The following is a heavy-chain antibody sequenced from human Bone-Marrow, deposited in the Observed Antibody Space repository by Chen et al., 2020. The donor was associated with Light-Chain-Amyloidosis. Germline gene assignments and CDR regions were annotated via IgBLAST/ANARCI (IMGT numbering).Heavy chain of an antibody. V-gene: IGHV4-34*01. CDR1: GGSFSGYY. CDR3: ARGRPPGNRYGSGSYGYFDY. Sequence: QVQLQQWGAGLLKPSETLSLTCAVYGGSFSGYYWSWIRQPPGKGLEWSGEINHSGSTNYNPSLKSRVTISVDTSKNQFSLKLSSVTAADTAVYYCARGRPPGNRYGSGSYGYFDYWGQGTLVTVSS. CDR2: INHSGST. J-gene: IGHJ4*02. D-gene: IGHD3-10*01.